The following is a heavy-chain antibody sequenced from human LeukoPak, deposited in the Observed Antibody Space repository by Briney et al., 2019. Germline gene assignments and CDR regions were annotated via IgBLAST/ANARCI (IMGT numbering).Heavy chain of an antibody. D-gene: IGHD5-12*01. Sequence: SETLSLTCAVYGGSFSGYYWSWIRQPPGKGLEWIGEINHSGSTNYNPSLKSRVTISVDTSKNQFSLKLSSVTAADTAVYYCARGPKVAWWLRPFDYWGQGTLVTVSS. CDR2: INHSGST. CDR1: GGSFSGYY. CDR3: ARGPKVAWWLRPFDY. V-gene: IGHV4-34*01. J-gene: IGHJ4*02.